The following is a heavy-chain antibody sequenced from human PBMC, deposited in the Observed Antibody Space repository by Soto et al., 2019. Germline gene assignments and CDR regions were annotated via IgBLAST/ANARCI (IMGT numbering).Heavy chain of an antibody. CDR1: GFTFSTYA. CDR2: ISGSGGIT. V-gene: IGHV3-23*01. D-gene: IGHD6-13*01. J-gene: IGHJ4*02. CDR3: VAGTLFSYFDY. Sequence: GGSLRLSCAASGFTFSTYAMSWVSQAPGKGLEWVSGISGSGGITYYADSVKGRFTISRDNSKNTLYLQMNSLRAEDTAVYYCVAGTLFSYFDYWGQGTLVTVSS.